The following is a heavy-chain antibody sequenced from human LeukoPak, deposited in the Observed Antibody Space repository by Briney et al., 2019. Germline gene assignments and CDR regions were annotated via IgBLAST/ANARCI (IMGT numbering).Heavy chain of an antibody. J-gene: IGHJ1*01. D-gene: IGHD3-10*01. Sequence: PSETLSLTCSVSGGSISSYYWSWLRQSPGKGLEWIGHVTFYGTTNYNPSLKSPVAISLDTSKKEFSLKLSSVTAADTAVYYCASYYFGAGSHTRGAYFRHWGEGSLVTVSS. CDR3: ASYYFGAGSHTRGAYFRH. CDR1: GGSISSYY. CDR2: VTFYGTT. V-gene: IGHV4-59*01.